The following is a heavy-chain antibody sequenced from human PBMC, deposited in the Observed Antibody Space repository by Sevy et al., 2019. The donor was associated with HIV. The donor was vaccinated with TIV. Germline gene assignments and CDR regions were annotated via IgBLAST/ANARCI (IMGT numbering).Heavy chain of an antibody. Sequence: GGSLRLSCIGSGFIYGDYAMSWVRQAPGKGLEWVGFIRRKVYGGTTQYAASVKGRFTISRDDSKSIAYLQMNSLRAEDTAVYYCARENIAVAGIGYYFDHWGQGTLVTVSS. V-gene: IGHV3-49*04. CDR3: ARENIAVAGIGYYFDH. D-gene: IGHD6-19*01. J-gene: IGHJ4*02. CDR1: GFIYGDYA. CDR2: IRRKVYGGTT.